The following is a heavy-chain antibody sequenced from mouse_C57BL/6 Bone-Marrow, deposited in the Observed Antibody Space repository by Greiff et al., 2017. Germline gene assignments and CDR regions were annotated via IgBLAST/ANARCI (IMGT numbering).Heavy chain of an antibody. CDR2: IYPRSGNT. V-gene: IGHV1-81*01. J-gene: IGHJ1*03. CDR3: ARWRSDYDYDGVWWYFDV. Sequence: LQESGAELARPGASVQLSCKASGYTFTSYGISWVKQRTGQGLEWIGEIYPRSGNTYYNEKFKGKATLTADKSSSTAYMELRSLTSEDSAVYFCARWRSDYDYDGVWWYFDVWGTGTTVTVSS. D-gene: IGHD2-4*01. CDR1: GYTFTSYG.